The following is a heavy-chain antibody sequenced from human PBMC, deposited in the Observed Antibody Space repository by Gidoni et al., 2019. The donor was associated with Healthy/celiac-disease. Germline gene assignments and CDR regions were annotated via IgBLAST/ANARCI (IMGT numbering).Heavy chain of an antibody. D-gene: IGHD6-6*01. CDR2: IIPIFGTA. Sequence: QVQLVQSGAEVKKPGSSVKVSCKASGGTFSSYAISWVRQAPGQGLEWMGGIIPIFGTANYAQKFQGRVTITADKSTSTAYMELSSLRSEDTAVYYCARARVSIAARPEYYYYYMDVWGKGTTVTVSS. V-gene: IGHV1-69*06. CDR3: ARARVSIAARPEYYYYYMDV. CDR1: GGTFSSYA. J-gene: IGHJ6*03.